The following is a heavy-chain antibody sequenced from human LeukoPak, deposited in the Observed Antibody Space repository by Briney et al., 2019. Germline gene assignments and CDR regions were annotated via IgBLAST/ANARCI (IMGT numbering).Heavy chain of an antibody. J-gene: IGHJ6*03. CDR3: ARGRGDCYYYYMDV. V-gene: IGHV1-69*05. CDR2: IIPIFGTA. CDR1: GGTFSSYA. D-gene: IGHD3-3*01. Sequence: GASVKVSCKASGGTFSSYAISWVRQAPGQGLEWMGRIIPIFGTANYAQKFQGRVTITTDESTSTAYMELSSLRSEDTAVYYCARGRGDCYYYYMDVWGKGTTVTVSS.